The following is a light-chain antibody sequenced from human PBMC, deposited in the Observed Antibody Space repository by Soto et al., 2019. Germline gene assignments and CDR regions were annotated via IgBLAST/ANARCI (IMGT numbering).Light chain of an antibody. CDR3: GTWDTKLNAVV. CDR1: SSNVGNNF. CDR2: DNS. J-gene: IGLJ2*01. Sequence: QSVLTQPPSMSAAPGQKVTITCSGSSSNVGNNFVSWYQQLPGTAPKLLIFDNSQRPSGIPDRFFGSKSGTSAILAITGPQTGDEAVYYCGTWDTKLNAVVFGGGTKLTVL. V-gene: IGLV1-51*01.